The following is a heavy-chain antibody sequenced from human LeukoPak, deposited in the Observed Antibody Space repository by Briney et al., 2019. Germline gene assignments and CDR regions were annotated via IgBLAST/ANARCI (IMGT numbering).Heavy chain of an antibody. V-gene: IGHV4-34*01. CDR1: GGSFSGYY. J-gene: IGHJ3*02. Sequence: KPSETLSLTCAVYGGSFSGYYWSWIRQPPGKGLEWIGEINHSGSTNYNPSLKSRVTISVDTSKNQFSLKLSSVTAADTAVYYCARQTTVTTVFDAFDIWGQGTMVTVSS. CDR3: ARQTTVTTVFDAFDI. CDR2: INHSGST. D-gene: IGHD4-17*01.